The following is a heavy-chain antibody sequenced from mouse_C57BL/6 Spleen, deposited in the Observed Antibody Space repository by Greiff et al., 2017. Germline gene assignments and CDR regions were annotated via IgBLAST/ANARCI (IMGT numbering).Heavy chain of an antibody. V-gene: IGHV1-26*01. D-gene: IGHD1-3*01. CDR1: GYTFTDYY. J-gene: IGHJ4*01. CDR3: AIKDAMDY. CDR2: INPNDGGT. Sequence: EVQLQQSGPELVKPGASVKISCKASGYTFTDYYMNWVKQSPGKSLEWIGSINPNDGGTSYNQKFKGKATLTVDKSSSTAYMELRSLTSEDSAVYYCAIKDAMDYWGQGTSVTVSS.